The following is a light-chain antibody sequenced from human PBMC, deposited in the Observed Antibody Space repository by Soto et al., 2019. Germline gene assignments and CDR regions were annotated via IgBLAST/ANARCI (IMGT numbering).Light chain of an antibody. CDR3: QQRKNWQVT. CDR2: DAS. Sequence: EIVLTQSPVTLSLSPGERATLSCRASQSVSSYLAWYQQKPGQAPRLLIYDASNRATGIPARFSGSWSGTDFTLTINSLEPEDFAVYYCQQRKNWQVTFGQGTRLEIK. CDR1: QSVSSY. V-gene: IGKV3-11*01. J-gene: IGKJ5*01.